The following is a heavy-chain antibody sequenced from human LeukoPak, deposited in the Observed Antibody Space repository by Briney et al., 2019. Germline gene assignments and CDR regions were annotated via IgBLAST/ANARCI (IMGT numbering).Heavy chain of an antibody. CDR2: IYYSGST. Sequence: SETLSLTCTASGGSISSYYWSWIRQPPGKGLEWIGYIYYSGSTNYNPSLKSRVTISVDTSKNQFSLKLSSVTAADTAVYYCASGSSSFYYYYGMDVWGQGTTVTVSS. CDR1: GGSISSYY. V-gene: IGHV4-59*01. J-gene: IGHJ6*02. D-gene: IGHD6-6*01. CDR3: ASGSSSFYYYYGMDV.